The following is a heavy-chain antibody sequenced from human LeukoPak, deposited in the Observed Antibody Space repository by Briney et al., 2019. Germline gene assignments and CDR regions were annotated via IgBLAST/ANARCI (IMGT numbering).Heavy chain of an antibody. CDR3: IVAETTLHYLDL. CDR2: INPNSGGT. J-gene: IGHJ4*02. D-gene: IGHD2-21*01. Sequence: ASVKGSSPAPGYTFTAVDMHWVRQAPGQGLEWMGWINPNSGGTSYAQRFQGRVTMTRDTSSSTAYMEVNSLRSDDTAVYYCIVAETTLHYLDLWGQGSLVNVSS. CDR1: GYTFTAVD. V-gene: IGHV1-2*02.